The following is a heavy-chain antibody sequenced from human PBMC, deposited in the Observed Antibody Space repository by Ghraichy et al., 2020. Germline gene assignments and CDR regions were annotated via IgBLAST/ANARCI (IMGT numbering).Heavy chain of an antibody. V-gene: IGHV3-30*18. D-gene: IGHD5-18*01. CDR3: AKDRGYAYAFDWYFDL. Sequence: GGSLRLSCAASRFTFGSNGMPWVRQTPGKGLDWVAAISDDGTNRYYGDSVKGRFIISRDNSKNTLYLQLNNLVPEDTAVYFCAKDRGYAYAFDWYFDLWGRGTLVTVSS. CDR2: ISDDGTNR. CDR1: RFTFGSNG. J-gene: IGHJ2*01.